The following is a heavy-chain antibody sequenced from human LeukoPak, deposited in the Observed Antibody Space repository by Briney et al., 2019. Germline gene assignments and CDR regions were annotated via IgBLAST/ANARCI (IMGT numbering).Heavy chain of an antibody. D-gene: IGHD2-21*01. CDR1: RGSLLRDYHH. Sequence: SDTQSLTRPLSRGSLLRDYHHRRWIRQPPGRELEWIGSIHYSGCTYYIPSLQSRLTISVHTSKNQLSLQLSSVTAADTALYFCARLRTLSPGDSWGQGTLVTVSS. CDR2: IHYSGCT. CDR3: ARLRTLSPGDS. J-gene: IGHJ5*02. V-gene: IGHV4-39*01.